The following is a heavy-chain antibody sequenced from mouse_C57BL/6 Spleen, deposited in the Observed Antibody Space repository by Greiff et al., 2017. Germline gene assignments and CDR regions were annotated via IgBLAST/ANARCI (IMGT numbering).Heavy chain of an antibody. V-gene: IGHV3-6*01. D-gene: IGHD2-1*01. CDR1: GYSITSGYY. CDR2: ISYDGSN. Sequence: VQLKESGPGLVKPSQSLSLTCSVTGYSITSGYYWNWIRQFPGNKLEWMGYISYDGSNNYNPSLKNRISITRDTSKNQFFLKLNSVTTEDTATYYCASGLYGNFDYWGQGTTLTVSS. CDR3: ASGLYGNFDY. J-gene: IGHJ2*01.